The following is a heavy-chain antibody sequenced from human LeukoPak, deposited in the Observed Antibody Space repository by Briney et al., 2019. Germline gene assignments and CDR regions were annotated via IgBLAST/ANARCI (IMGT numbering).Heavy chain of an antibody. CDR3: AKDWKFYYVSGSFFPDN. V-gene: IGHV3-23*01. CDR2: LTDSGDAT. D-gene: IGHD3-10*01. J-gene: IGHJ4*02. CDR1: GFTFSHYA. Sequence: GGSLRLSCAVSGFTFSHYAMSWVRQAPGTGLEWVGSLTDSGDATYYADSVKGRLTISRDNSKNTLYLHMNSLIPEDTAVYFCAKDWKFYYVSGSFFPDNWGQGTLVTVSS.